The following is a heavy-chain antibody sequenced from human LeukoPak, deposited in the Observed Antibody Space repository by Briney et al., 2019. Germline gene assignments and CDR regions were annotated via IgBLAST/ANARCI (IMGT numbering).Heavy chain of an antibody. Sequence: SETLSLTCTVSGGSIGSYYWSWIRQPPGKGLEGIGYIYYSGSTNYNPSLKSRVTISVDTSKNQFSLKLSSVTAADTAVYYCARAGYSSGWGAFDIWGQGTMVTVSS. CDR3: ARAGYSSGWGAFDI. V-gene: IGHV4-59*01. D-gene: IGHD6-19*01. CDR2: IYYSGST. CDR1: GGSIGSYY. J-gene: IGHJ3*02.